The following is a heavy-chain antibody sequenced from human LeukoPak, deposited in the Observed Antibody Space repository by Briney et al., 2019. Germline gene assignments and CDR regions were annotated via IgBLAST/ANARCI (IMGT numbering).Heavy chain of an antibody. V-gene: IGHV3-43D*03. CDR3: AKGAGWRRILWFGDLGDYFDY. CDR2: ISWDGGST. D-gene: IGHD3-10*01. CDR1: GFTFDDYA. Sequence: GGSLRLSCAASGFTFDDYAMHWVRQAPGKGLEWVSLISWDGGSTYYADSVKGRFTISRDNSKNSLYLQMNSLRAEDTALYYCAKGAGWRRILWFGDLGDYFDYWGQGTLVTVSS. J-gene: IGHJ4*02.